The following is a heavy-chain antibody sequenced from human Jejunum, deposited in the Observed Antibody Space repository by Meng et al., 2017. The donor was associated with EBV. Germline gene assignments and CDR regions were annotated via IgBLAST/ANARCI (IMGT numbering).Heavy chain of an antibody. CDR1: GFTFSNTW. CDR3: TSRVVTTNDN. J-gene: IGHJ4*01. V-gene: IGHV3-15*01. Sequence: EVDLVESGGGLGKPGGSLRLSCVASGFTFSNTWMNWVRQAPGKGLEWIGRVKREIDGGSTDYIAPVKGRFTISRDDSINTVYLQMNNLEIGDTGVYYCTSRVVTTNDNWGQGTLVTVSS. CDR2: VKREIDGGST. D-gene: IGHD4-17*01.